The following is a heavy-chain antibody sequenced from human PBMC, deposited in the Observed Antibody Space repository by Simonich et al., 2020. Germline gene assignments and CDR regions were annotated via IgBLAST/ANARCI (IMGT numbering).Heavy chain of an antibody. D-gene: IGHD1-26*01. Sequence: QVQLVESGGGVVQPGRSLRLSCEASGFTFSSYAMHWVRQAPGNGLGWVAFISYDGNNKDYADSVKGRFTISRDNSKNTLYLQMNSLRAEDTAVYYCAREGAGNDAFDIWGQGTMVTVSS. V-gene: IGHV3-30*04. J-gene: IGHJ3*02. CDR3: AREGAGNDAFDI. CDR1: GFTFSSYA. CDR2: ISYDGNNK.